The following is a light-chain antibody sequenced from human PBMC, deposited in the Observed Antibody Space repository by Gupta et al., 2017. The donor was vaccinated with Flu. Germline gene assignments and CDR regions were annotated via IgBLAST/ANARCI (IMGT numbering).Light chain of an antibody. V-gene: IGKV3-15*01. Sequence: ERVTLSCRASQRIRSKIAWYQQKPGQAPRLLIYDAYTRPTGIPVRFSGGGSGTEFTITINSLQSEDFAVYYCQQYDTWPPWTLGQGTKVEIK. CDR1: QRIRSK. CDR3: QQYDTWPPWT. CDR2: DAY. J-gene: IGKJ1*01.